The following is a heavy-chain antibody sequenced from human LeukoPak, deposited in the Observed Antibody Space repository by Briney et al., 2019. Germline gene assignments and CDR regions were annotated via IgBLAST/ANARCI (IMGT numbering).Heavy chain of an antibody. V-gene: IGHV4-38-2*02. CDR3: ARGGSSWSSANFYAFDI. D-gene: IGHD6-13*01. CDR1: GYSISSGYY. CDR2: IYHSGST. J-gene: IGHJ3*02. Sequence: PSETLSLTCTVSGYSISSGYYWGWIRQPPGKGLEWIGSIYHSGSTYYNPSLKSRVTISVDTSKNQFSLKLSSVTAADTAVYYCARGGSSWSSANFYAFDIWGQGTMVTVSS.